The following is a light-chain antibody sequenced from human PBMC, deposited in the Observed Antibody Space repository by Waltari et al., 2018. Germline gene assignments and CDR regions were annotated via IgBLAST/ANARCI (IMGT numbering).Light chain of an antibody. CDR1: QSVGRS. Sequence: EIVLTQSPATLSLSPGERVTLSCRASQSVGRSLAWYQQRPGQAPRLLIYDAFTRATGVADRVSGSGSGTDFSLTISRLDPEDFAVYYCQMYVRLPVTFGQGTKVEIK. J-gene: IGKJ1*01. CDR2: DAF. V-gene: IGKV3-11*01. CDR3: QMYVRLPVT.